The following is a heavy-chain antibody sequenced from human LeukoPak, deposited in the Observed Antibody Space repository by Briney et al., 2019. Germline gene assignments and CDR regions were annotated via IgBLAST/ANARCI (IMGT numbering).Heavy chain of an antibody. CDR2: VSAGDGST. D-gene: IGHD3-10*01. CDR1: GFAFTRYW. V-gene: IGHV3-23*01. CDR3: AKRLYGSGGYYQFDY. Sequence: GGSLRLSCAGSGFAFTRYWLSWVRQAPGKGLEWVSTVSAGDGSTYYADSVKGRFTISRDNPKNTLHLQMNSLRAEDTAVYYCAKRLYGSGGYYQFDYWGQGTLVTVSS. J-gene: IGHJ4*02.